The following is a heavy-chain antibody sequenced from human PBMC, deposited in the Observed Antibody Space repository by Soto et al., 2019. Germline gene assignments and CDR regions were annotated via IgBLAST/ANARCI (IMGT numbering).Heavy chain of an antibody. CDR3: ARDLGSGRYGGAFDI. CDR2: IWYDGSNK. CDR1: GFTFSSYG. Sequence: QVQLVESGGGVVQPGRSLRLSCAASGFTFSSYGMHWVRQAPGKGLEWVAVIWYDGSNKYYADSVKGRFTISRDNSKNTLYLQMNSLRAEDTAVYYCARDLGSGRYGGAFDIWGQGTMVTVSS. V-gene: IGHV3-33*01. J-gene: IGHJ3*02. D-gene: IGHD6-19*01.